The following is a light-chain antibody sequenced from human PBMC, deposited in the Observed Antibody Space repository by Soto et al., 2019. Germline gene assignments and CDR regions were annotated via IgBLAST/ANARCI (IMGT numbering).Light chain of an antibody. V-gene: IGLV2-23*01. CDR3: CLYADSSRIYV. J-gene: IGLJ1*01. CDR2: EGS. Sequence: QSALTQPASVSGSPGQSITISCTGTSSDVGSYNLVSWYQQHPGKAPKLMIYEGSKRPSGISNRFSGSKSGNTASLTISGLQAEDEAEYYCCLYADSSRIYVFGSGTKVTVL. CDR1: SSDVGSYNL.